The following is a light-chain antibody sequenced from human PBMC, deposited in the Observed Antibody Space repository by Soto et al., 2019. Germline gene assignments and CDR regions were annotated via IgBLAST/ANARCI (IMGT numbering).Light chain of an antibody. V-gene: IGKV3-15*01. J-gene: IGKJ3*01. CDR2: GAS. CDR1: QSINTN. CDR3: QQYDNWPFT. Sequence: EIVMTQSPATLSVSPGERATLSCGASQSINTNLAWYQQRRGQAPRLLIYGASTGATGIPGRFTGSGSGTEFNLTISSLQSEDFAVYFCQQYDNWPFTFGPGTRVDFK.